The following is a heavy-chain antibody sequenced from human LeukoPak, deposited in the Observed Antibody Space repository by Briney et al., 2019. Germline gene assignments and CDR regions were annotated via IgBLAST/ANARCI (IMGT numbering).Heavy chain of an antibody. Sequence: GGSLRLSCAASGFTFSSYWMSWFRRAPGKGLEWVANIKQDGSEKYYVDSVKGRFTISRDNAKNSLYLQMNSLRAEDTAVYYCARDPEHYYDSSGTWGQGTLVTVSS. CDR1: GFTFSSYW. V-gene: IGHV3-7*01. D-gene: IGHD3-22*01. CDR2: IKQDGSEK. J-gene: IGHJ5*02. CDR3: ARDPEHYYDSSGT.